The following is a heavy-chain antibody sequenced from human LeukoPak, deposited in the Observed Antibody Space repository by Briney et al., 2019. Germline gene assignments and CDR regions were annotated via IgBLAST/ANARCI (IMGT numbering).Heavy chain of an antibody. CDR2: INPNSGGT. J-gene: IGHJ6*03. D-gene: IGHD1-26*01. CDR3: ARVKESNSRRAYYYYYYMDV. CDR1: GYTFTGYY. V-gene: IGHV1-2*02. Sequence: RASVKVSCKASGYTFTGYYMHWVRQAPGQGLEWMGWINPNSGGTNYAQKFQGRVTMTRDTSISTAYMELSRLRSDDTAVYYCARVKESNSRRAYYYYYYMDVWGKGTTVTISS.